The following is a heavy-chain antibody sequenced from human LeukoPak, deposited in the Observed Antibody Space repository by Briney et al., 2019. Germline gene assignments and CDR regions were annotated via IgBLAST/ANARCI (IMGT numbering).Heavy chain of an antibody. D-gene: IGHD2-21*02. Sequence: GGSLRLSCAASGFTFSSYGMHWVRQAPGKGLEWVAFIRYDGSNKYYADSVKGRFTISRDKSKNTLYLQMNSLRAEDTAVYYCASQHIVVVTAMPIDYWGQGTLVTVSS. V-gene: IGHV3-30*02. CDR1: GFTFSSYG. CDR2: IRYDGSNK. J-gene: IGHJ4*02. CDR3: ASQHIVVVTAMPIDY.